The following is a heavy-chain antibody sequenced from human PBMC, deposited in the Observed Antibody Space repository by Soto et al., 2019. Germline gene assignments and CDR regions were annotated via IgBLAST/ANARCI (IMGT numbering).Heavy chain of an antibody. Sequence: TSETLSLTCTVSGGSVSSGNYYWSWIRPPPGKGLEWVGYIYYRGSTKYNPSLKSRVTISVDTSKNQFSLKLSSVTAADTAVYYCARGGWRHIDYWGQGTLVTVSS. V-gene: IGHV4-61*01. CDR2: IYYRGST. J-gene: IGHJ4*02. CDR1: GGSVSSGNYY. CDR3: ARGGWRHIDY. D-gene: IGHD3-3*01.